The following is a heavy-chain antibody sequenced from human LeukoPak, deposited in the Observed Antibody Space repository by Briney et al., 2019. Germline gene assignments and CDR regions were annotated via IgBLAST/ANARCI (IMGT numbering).Heavy chain of an antibody. Sequence: PGGSLRLSCSASGFTFSSYWMHWVRQAPGKGLVWVSRIKADDYSTDYADSVKGRFAISRDNADNTMFLQMNSVRDEDTAVYYCATKQWLAPPPDSWGQGTPVTVSS. V-gene: IGHV3-74*01. CDR3: ATKQWLAPPPDS. CDR1: GFTFSSYW. J-gene: IGHJ4*02. D-gene: IGHD6-19*01. CDR2: IKADDYST.